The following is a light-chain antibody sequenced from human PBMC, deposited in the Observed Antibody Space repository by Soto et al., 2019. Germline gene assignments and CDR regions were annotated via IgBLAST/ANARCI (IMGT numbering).Light chain of an antibody. V-gene: IGKV1-9*01. J-gene: IGKJ1*01. CDR2: GAS. Sequence: IQLTQSPSSLSASVGDRVTIICRASQGVRSYLAWFQQRPGKAPKLLIFGASTLQNGVPARFSGGGFGTEFTLTITSLQPEDFATYYCHQVYTYPRTFGHGTKVEIK. CDR3: HQVYTYPRT. CDR1: QGVRSY.